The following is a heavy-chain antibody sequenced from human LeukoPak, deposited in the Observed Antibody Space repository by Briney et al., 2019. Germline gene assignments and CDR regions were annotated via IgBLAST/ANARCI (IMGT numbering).Heavy chain of an antibody. CDR1: GGSISSSSYY. V-gene: IGHV4-39*01. CDR2: IYYSGST. D-gene: IGHD1-26*01. J-gene: IGHJ3*02. CDR3: ARPAYRGSYYDAFDI. Sequence: SETLSLTCTVSGGSISSSSYYWGWIRQPPGKGLEWIGSIYYSGSTYYNPSLRSRVTISVDTSKNKFSLKLNSVTAADTAVYYCARPAYRGSYYDAFDIWGQGTMVTVSS.